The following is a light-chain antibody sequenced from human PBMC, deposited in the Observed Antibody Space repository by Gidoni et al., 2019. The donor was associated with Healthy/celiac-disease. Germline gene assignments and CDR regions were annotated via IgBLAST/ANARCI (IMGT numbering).Light chain of an antibody. CDR1: QSISSY. Sequence: DIQMTQSPSSLSASVGDRVTITCRASQSISSYLNWYQQKPGKATQLLTYAASSLQSGVPSRFSGSCSGTYFTLTIRSLQPEDFATYYCQQSYSTPGTFGQGTKVEIK. V-gene: IGKV1-39*01. CDR3: QQSYSTPGT. CDR2: AAS. J-gene: IGKJ1*01.